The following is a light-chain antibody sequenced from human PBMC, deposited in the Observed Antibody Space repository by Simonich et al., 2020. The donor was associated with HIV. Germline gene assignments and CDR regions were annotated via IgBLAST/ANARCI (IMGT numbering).Light chain of an antibody. J-gene: IGKJ1*01. CDR3: MQSKQLPWT. Sequence: EIVMTQTALSLSVTPGQPASISCKSSQSLLHSDGRTYLYWYLQKPGQSPQLLMYEGSNRFSGVPDRFSGSGSGTDFTLKNSRVEAEDVGVYYCMQSKQLPWTFGQGTKVEIK. CDR2: EGS. V-gene: IGKV2D-29*02. CDR1: QSLLHSDGRTY.